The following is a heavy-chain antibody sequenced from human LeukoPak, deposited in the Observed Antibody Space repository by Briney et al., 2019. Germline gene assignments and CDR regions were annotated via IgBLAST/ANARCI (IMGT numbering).Heavy chain of an antibody. J-gene: IGHJ5*02. CDR1: VGSISLYF. V-gene: IGHV4-59*01. D-gene: IGHD3-10*01. CDR3: ARDDYRGVTNFDP. Sequence: SETLSLTCTVSVGSISLYFWSWMRQTPGKGLECIGYIYYTGSTNYNPALKSRVTTSVDTFKNLFSLQLTSVTAADTAVYYCARDDYRGVTNFDPWGQGTLVTVSS. CDR2: IYYTGST.